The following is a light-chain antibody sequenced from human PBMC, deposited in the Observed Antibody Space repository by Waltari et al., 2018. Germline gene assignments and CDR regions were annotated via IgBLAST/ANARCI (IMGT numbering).Light chain of an antibody. J-gene: IGKJ5*01. CDR1: QSVLYSSNNRNY. CDR3: QQYYTTPH. CDR2: WAS. Sequence: DIVMTQSPDSLAVSLGERASINCKSSQSVLYSSNNRNYLAWYQQKPGQPPKPLIYWASTRESGVPDRFSGSGSGTDFTLTSSSLQAEDVAVYYCQQYYTTPHFGQGTRLEIK. V-gene: IGKV4-1*01.